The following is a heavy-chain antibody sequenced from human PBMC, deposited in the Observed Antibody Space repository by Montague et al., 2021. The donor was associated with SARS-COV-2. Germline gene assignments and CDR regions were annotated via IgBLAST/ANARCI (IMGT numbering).Heavy chain of an antibody. Sequence: SETLSLTCTVSGGSISGSSYYWGWIRQPPGPGLEWIGSIYYSGSTYYNPSLKSRVTISVDTSKNQFSLKLSSVTAADTAVYYCARFPTSYYYDSKAAPATPDAFDIWGQGTMVTVSS. J-gene: IGHJ3*02. D-gene: IGHD3-22*01. CDR1: GGSISGSSYY. V-gene: IGHV4-39*01. CDR3: ARFPTSYYYDSKAAPATPDAFDI. CDR2: IYYSGST.